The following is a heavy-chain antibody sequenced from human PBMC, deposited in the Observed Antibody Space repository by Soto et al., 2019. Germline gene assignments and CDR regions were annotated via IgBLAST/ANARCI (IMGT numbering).Heavy chain of an antibody. Sequence: SETLSLTCTVSGGSISSYYWSWIRQPPGKGLEWIGYIYYSGSTNYNPSLKSRVTISVDTSKNQFSLKLSSVTAADTAVYYCARGGFWDSYWYFDLWGRGTLVTVSS. D-gene: IGHD3-3*01. J-gene: IGHJ2*01. CDR3: ARGGFWDSYWYFDL. V-gene: IGHV4-59*01. CDR1: GGSISSYY. CDR2: IYYSGST.